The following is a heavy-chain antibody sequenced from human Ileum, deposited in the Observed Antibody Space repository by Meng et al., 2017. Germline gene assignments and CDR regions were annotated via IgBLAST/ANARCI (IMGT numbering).Heavy chain of an antibody. CDR2: IHHSGST. CDR1: GGSIRFGSW. V-gene: IGHV4-4*02. D-gene: IGHD2-21*01. J-gene: IGHJ4*02. Sequence: QVPPAGSGPGLVKPSGTLSLTCAVSGGSIRFGSWWSWVRQPPGQGLEWIGEIHHSGSTNYNPSLKSRVTLSVDNSNNQFSLSLTSVTAADTAVYYCARNGDYSADHWGQGILVTVSS. CDR3: ARNGDYSADH.